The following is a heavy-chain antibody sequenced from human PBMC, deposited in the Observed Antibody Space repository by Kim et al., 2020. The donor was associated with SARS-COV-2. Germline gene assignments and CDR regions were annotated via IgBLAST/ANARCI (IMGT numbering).Heavy chain of an antibody. Sequence: SETLSLTCAVYGGSFSGYSWSWIRQPPGKGLEWIGEINHSGSTNYNPSLKSRVTMSEDTSKNQFSLKLTSVTAADTAVYYCARGRRSSSWYDYYFGYWGQGTLVTVSS. CDR2: INHSGST. J-gene: IGHJ4*02. V-gene: IGHV4-34*01. CDR3: ARGRRSSSWYDYYFGY. D-gene: IGHD6-13*01. CDR1: GGSFSGYS.